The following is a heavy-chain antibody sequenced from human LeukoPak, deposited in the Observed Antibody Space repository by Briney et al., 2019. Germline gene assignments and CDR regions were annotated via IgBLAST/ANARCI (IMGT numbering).Heavy chain of an antibody. CDR3: VRDPPEREELFDY. V-gene: IGHV3-30*02. CDR1: GFTFSDFG. Sequence: GGSLRLSCTASGFTFSDFGMHWFRQAPGKGLEWVAFIRYEGTNKYYADSVKGRFTISRDNAKNTLFLQMNSLRAEDTAVYYCVRDPPEREELFDYWGQGTLVTVSS. J-gene: IGHJ4*02. D-gene: IGHD1-26*01. CDR2: IRYEGTNK.